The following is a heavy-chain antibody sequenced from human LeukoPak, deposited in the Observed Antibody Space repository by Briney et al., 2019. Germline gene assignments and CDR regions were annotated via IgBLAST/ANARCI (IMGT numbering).Heavy chain of an antibody. CDR2: INHSGST. CDR1: GGSFSGYY. J-gene: IGHJ5*02. V-gene: IGHV4-34*01. CDR3: ARRGRWELSWFDP. D-gene: IGHD1-26*01. Sequence: SETLSLTCAVYGGSFSGYYWSWIRQPPGKGLEWIGEINHSGSTNYNSSLKSRVTISVDTSKNHFSLKLSSVTAADTAVYYCARRGRWELSWFDPWGQGTLVTVSS.